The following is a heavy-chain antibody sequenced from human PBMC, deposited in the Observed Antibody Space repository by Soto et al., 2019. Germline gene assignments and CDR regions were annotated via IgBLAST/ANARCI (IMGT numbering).Heavy chain of an antibody. CDR3: ARDPVTAD. J-gene: IGHJ4*02. V-gene: IGHV3-7*03. CDR1: GFTLNNYY. CDR2: IKGDGSDP. Sequence: GSLRLSCAASGFTLNNYYLSWVRQAPGKGLEWVGNIKGDGSDPHYVDSVKGRFTISRDNAENSIYLQMNSLKAEDTAMYYCARDPVTADWGQGTLVTVSS.